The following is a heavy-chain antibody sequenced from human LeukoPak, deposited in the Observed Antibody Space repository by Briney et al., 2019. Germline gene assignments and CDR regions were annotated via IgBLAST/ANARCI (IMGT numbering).Heavy chain of an antibody. J-gene: IGHJ4*02. CDR2: ISSSSSYI. CDR3: ARDTEAGASFDY. D-gene: IGHD6-13*01. Sequence: PGGSLRLSCAASGFTFSSYSMNWVRQAPGKGLEWVSSISSSSSYIYYADSVKGRFTISRDNAKNSLYLQMNSLRAEDTAVYYCARDTEAGASFDYWGQGTLVTVSS. V-gene: IGHV3-21*01. CDR1: GFTFSSYS.